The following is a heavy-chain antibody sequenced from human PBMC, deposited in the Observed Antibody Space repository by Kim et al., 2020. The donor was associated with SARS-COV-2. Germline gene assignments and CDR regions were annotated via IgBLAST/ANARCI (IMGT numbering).Heavy chain of an antibody. CDR2: INHSGST. Sequence: SETLSLTCAVYGGSFSGYYWSWIRQPPGKGLEWIGEINHSGSTNYNPSLKSRVTISVDTSKNQFSLKLSSVTAADTAVYYCARDSGDITMVRGVTLYYYGMDVWGQGTTVTVSS. CDR1: GGSFSGYY. V-gene: IGHV4-34*01. D-gene: IGHD3-10*01. CDR3: ARDSGDITMVRGVTLYYYGMDV. J-gene: IGHJ6*02.